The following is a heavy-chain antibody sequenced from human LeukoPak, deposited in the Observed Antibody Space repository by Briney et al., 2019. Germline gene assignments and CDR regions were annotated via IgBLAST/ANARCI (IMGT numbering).Heavy chain of an antibody. Sequence: ASVKVSCKASGYTFTSYDINWVRQATGQGLEWMGWMNPNSGSTGYAQKFQGRVTVTRNTSISTAYMELSSLRSEDTAVYYCATPQRSGGYYYGMDIWGQGTTVTVSS. CDR3: ATPQRSGGYYYGMDI. CDR2: MNPNSGST. V-gene: IGHV1-8*01. D-gene: IGHD6-25*01. J-gene: IGHJ6*02. CDR1: GYTFTSYD.